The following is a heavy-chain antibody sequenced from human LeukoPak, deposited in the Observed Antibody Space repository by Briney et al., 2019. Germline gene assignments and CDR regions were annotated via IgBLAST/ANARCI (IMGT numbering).Heavy chain of an antibody. Sequence: SQTLSLTCAVSGGSISSGGYSWSWIRQPPGKGLEWIGYIYHSGSTYYNPSLKSRVTISVDRSENQFSLKLSSVTAADTAVYYCARALGKDYGPYFDYWGQGTLVTVSS. V-gene: IGHV4-30-2*01. CDR1: GGSISSGGYS. CDR2: IYHSGST. CDR3: ARALGKDYGPYFDY. J-gene: IGHJ4*02. D-gene: IGHD4-17*01.